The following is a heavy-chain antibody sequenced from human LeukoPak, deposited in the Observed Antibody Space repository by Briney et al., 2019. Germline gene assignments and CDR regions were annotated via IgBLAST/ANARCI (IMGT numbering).Heavy chain of an antibody. D-gene: IGHD6-19*01. CDR2: INHSGST. CDR3: ALISRGIAVPGTEL. CDR1: GGSFSGYY. Sequence: SETLSLTCAVYGGSFSGYYWSWIRQPPGKGLEWIGEINHSGSTNYTPSLKSRVTISIDKSKNQFSLKLSSVTAADTAVYYCALISRGIAVPGTELWGQGTLVTVSS. V-gene: IGHV4-34*01. J-gene: IGHJ4*02.